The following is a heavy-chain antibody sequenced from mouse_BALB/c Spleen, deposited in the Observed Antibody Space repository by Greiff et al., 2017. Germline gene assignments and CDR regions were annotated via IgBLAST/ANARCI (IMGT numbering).Heavy chain of an antibody. J-gene: IGHJ2*01. D-gene: IGHD2-3*01. V-gene: IGHV1-4*01. CDR2: INPSSGYT. Sequence: QVQLKQSGAELARPGASAKMSCKASGYTFTSYTMHWVKQRPGQGLEWIGYINPSSGYTNYNQKFKDKATLTADKSSSTAYMQLSSLTSEDSAVYYCARSDGYYFDYWGQGTTLTVSS. CDR1: GYTFTSYT. CDR3: ARSDGYYFDY.